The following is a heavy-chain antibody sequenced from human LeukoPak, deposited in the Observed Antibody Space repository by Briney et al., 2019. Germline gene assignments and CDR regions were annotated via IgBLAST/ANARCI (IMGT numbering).Heavy chain of an antibody. Sequence: GGSLRLSCTASGFDFSNSFMSWIRQAPGKGLEWISYISSRSTTIYYADSVKGRFTVSRDNGKNTVYLQMNKLRVDDTAVFYCGKGSLAVPATPLDFWGQGTLVTVSS. V-gene: IGHV3-11*01. CDR2: ISSRSTTI. CDR3: GKGSLAVPATPLDF. CDR1: GFDFSNSF. J-gene: IGHJ4*02. D-gene: IGHD2-15*01.